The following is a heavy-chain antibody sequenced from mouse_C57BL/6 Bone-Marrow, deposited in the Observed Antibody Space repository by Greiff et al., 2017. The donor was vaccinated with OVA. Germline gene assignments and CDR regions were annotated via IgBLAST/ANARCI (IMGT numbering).Heavy chain of an antibody. J-gene: IGHJ4*01. CDR3: AREGGLLSLYYYAMDY. Sequence: QVQLKESGAELARPGASVKLSCKASGYTFTSYGISWVKQRTGQGLAWIGEIYPRSGNTYYNEKFKGKATLTADKSSSTAYMELRSLTSEDSAVYFCAREGGLLSLYYYAMDYWGQGTSVTVSS. CDR2: IYPRSGNT. V-gene: IGHV1-81*01. CDR1: GYTFTSYG. D-gene: IGHD2-10*01.